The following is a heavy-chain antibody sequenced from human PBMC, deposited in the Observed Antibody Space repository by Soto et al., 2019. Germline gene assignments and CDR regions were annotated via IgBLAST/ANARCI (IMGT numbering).Heavy chain of an antibody. CDR3: ARAYGGYADY. J-gene: IGHJ4*02. CDR2: IYHSGSI. Sequence: PSETLSLTCSVSGGSISSYYWSWIRQPPGKGLEGIGYIYHSGSIYYNPSLKSRVTISVDTSKNQFSLKLSSVTAADTAVYYCARAYGGYADYWGQGALVTVSS. V-gene: IGHV4-59*01. D-gene: IGHD5-12*01. CDR1: GGSISSYY.